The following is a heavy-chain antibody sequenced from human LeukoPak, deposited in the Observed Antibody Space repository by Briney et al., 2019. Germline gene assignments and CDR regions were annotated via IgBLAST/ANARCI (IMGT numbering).Heavy chain of an antibody. CDR1: GYTFTGYY. D-gene: IGHD3-10*01. CDR3: ARGIRMVRGVPPVYYFDY. V-gene: IGHV1-2*06. Sequence: ASVKVSCKASGYTFTGYYMHWVRQAPGQGLEWMGRINPNSGGTNYAQKFQGRVTMTRDTSISTAYMELSRLRSDDTAVYYCARGIRMVRGVPPVYYFDYWGQGTLVTVSS. J-gene: IGHJ4*02. CDR2: INPNSGGT.